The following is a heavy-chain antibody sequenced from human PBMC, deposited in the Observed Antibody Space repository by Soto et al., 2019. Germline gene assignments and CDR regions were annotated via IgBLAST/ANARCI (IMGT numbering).Heavy chain of an antibody. V-gene: IGHV3-30-3*01. D-gene: IGHD1-26*01. Sequence: GGSLSLSCAASGFTFSSYAMHWVRQAPGKGLEWVAVISYDGSNKYYADSVKGRFTISRDNSKNTLYLQMNSLRAEDTAVYYCARDPGYSGSYPHWYFDLWGRGTLVTVSS. J-gene: IGHJ2*01. CDR3: ARDPGYSGSYPHWYFDL. CDR2: ISYDGSNK. CDR1: GFTFSSYA.